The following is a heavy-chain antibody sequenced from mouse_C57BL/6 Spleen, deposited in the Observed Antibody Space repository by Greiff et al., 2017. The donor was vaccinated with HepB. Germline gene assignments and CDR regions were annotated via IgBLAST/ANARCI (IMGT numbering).Heavy chain of an antibody. J-gene: IGHJ4*01. Sequence: EVQGVESGGGLVKPGGSLKLSCAASGFTFSSYAMSWVRQTPEKRLEWVATISDGGSYTYYPDNVKGRFTISRDNAKNNLYLQMSHLKSEDTAMYYCARVFRDAKECWGQGPSVTVAS. V-gene: IGHV5-4*01. D-gene: IGHD3-1*01. CDR1: GFTFSSYA. CDR3: ARVFRDAKEC. CDR2: ISDGGSYT.